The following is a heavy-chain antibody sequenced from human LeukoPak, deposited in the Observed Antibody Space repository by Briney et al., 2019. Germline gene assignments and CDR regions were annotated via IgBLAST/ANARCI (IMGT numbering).Heavy chain of an antibody. CDR3: ARAWGSESFSSDY. J-gene: IGHJ4*02. CDR1: GYSISSGYY. CDR2: MYHSGKT. V-gene: IGHV4-38-2*01. D-gene: IGHD3-10*01. Sequence: SETLSLTCGVFGYSISSGYYWGWIRQPPGKGLEWIGSMYHSGKTYYNPSLKSRVTISIDTSKNQFSLKVTSVTAADTAVCYCARAWGSESFSSDYWGQGILVTVSS.